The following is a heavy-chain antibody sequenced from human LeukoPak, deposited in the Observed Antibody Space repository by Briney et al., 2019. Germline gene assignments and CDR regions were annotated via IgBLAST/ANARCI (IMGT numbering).Heavy chain of an antibody. CDR3: ARGWSYYGSGSYYIDPHFDY. CDR2: INPNSGGT. Sequence: ASVKVSCKASGYTFTGYYMHWVRQAPGQGLEWMGWINPNSGGTNYAQKLQGRVTMTRDTSISTAYMELSRLRSDDTAVYYCARGWSYYGSGSYYIDPHFDYWGQGTLVTVSP. D-gene: IGHD3-10*01. V-gene: IGHV1-2*02. CDR1: GYTFTGYY. J-gene: IGHJ4*02.